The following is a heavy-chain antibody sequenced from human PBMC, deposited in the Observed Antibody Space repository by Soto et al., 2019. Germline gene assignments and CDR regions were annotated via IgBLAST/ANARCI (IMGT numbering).Heavy chain of an antibody. V-gene: IGHV3-48*03. J-gene: IGHJ4*02. Sequence: EVQLVDSGGGLVHPGGSLSLSCAASVFTFSRSEMNWVRQAPGKGLEWVSFISSSGSTTYNADSVKGRFTISRDNAKNSLYLQMNSLTVEDTAIYYCAREPFDYWGQGTLVTVSS. CDR1: VFTFSRSE. CDR3: AREPFDY. CDR2: ISSSGSTT.